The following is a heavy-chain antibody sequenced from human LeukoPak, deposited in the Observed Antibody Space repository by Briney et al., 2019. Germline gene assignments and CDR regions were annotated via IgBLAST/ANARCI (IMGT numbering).Heavy chain of an antibody. V-gene: IGHV3-9*01. CDR1: GFTFDDYA. CDR2: ISWNSGSI. CDR3: AKALYYDFWSGCNPDRYYGMDV. D-gene: IGHD3-3*01. J-gene: IGHJ6*02. Sequence: PGGSLRLSCAASGFTFDDYAMHWVRQAPGKGLEWVSGISWNSGSIGYADSVKGRFTISRDNAKNSLYLQMNSLRAEDTALYYCAKALYYDFWSGCNPDRYYGMDVWGQGTTVTVSS.